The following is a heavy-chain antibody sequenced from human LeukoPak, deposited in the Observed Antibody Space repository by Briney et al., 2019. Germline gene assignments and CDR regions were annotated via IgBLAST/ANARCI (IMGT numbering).Heavy chain of an antibody. Sequence: KPGGSLRLSCAASGFTFSSYSMNWVRQAPGKGLEWVSSISSSSSYIYYAGSVKGRFTISRDNAKNSLYLQMNSLRAEDTAVYYCVRDDSSGYYYYFDYWGQGTLVTVSS. CDR2: ISSSSSYI. D-gene: IGHD3-22*01. J-gene: IGHJ4*02. V-gene: IGHV3-21*01. CDR1: GFTFSSYS. CDR3: VRDDSSGYYYYFDY.